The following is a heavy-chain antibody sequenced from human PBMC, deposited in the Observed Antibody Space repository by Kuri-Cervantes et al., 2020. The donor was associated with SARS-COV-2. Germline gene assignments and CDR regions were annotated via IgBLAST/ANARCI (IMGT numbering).Heavy chain of an antibody. J-gene: IGHJ6*02. CDR2: IIPIFGTA. V-gene: IGHV1-69*13. CDR3: ARAQGLAYSSSWYYYYYGMDV. CDR1: GYTFTSYY. Sequence: SVKVSCKASGYTFTSYYMHWVRQAPGQGLEWMGGIIPIFGTANYAQKFQGRVTITADESTSTAYMELSSLRSEDTAVYYCARAQGLAYSSSWYYYYYGMDVWGQGTTVTVSS. D-gene: IGHD6-13*01.